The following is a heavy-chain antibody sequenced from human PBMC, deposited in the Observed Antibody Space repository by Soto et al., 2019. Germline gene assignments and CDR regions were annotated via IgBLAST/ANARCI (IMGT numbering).Heavy chain of an antibody. CDR1: GGSFSGYY. D-gene: IGHD3-22*01. CDR3: ARGVHVTNYDSSRGEFDY. V-gene: IGHV4-34*01. Sequence: LSLTCAVYGGSFSGYYWSWIRQPPGKGLEWIGEINHSGSTNYNPSLKSRVTISVDTSKNQFSLKLSSVTAADTAVYYCARGVHVTNYDSSRGEFDYWGQGTLVTVSS. CDR2: INHSGST. J-gene: IGHJ4*02.